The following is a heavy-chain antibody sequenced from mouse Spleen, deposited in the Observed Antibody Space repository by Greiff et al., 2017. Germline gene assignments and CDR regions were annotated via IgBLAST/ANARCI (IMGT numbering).Heavy chain of an antibody. CDR1: GYTFTSYW. V-gene: IGHV1-50*01. CDR2: IDPSDSYT. CDR3: ARATLLRDAMDY. D-gene: IGHD1-1*01. J-gene: IGHJ4*01. Sequence: QVQLKESGAELVKPGASVKLSCKASGYTFTSYWMQWVKQRPGQGLEWIGEIDPSDSYTNYNQKFKGKATLTVDTSSSTAYMQLSSLTSEDSAVYYCARATLLRDAMDYWGQGTSVTVSS.